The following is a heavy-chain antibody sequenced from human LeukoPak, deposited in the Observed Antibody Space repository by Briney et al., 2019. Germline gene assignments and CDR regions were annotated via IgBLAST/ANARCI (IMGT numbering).Heavy chain of an antibody. D-gene: IGHD1-26*01. J-gene: IGHJ4*02. CDR2: IYYSGST. V-gene: IGHV4-59*01. Sequence: SETLSLTCTVSGGSINSYYWSWIRQPPGKGLEWIGYIYYSGSTNYNPSLKSRVTISIDTSKNQFSLKLSSVTAADTAVYYCTSGPAVGTYDYWGQGTLVTVSS. CDR1: GGSINSYY. CDR3: TSGPAVGTYDY.